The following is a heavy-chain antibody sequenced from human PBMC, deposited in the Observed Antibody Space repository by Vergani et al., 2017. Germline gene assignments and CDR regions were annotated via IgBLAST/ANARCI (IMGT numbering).Heavy chain of an antibody. Sequence: QVQLVQSGAEVKKPGSSVKVSCKASGGPFRSYAISWVRQAPGQGLEWVGRIIPILGIANYAQKFQGRVTITADKSTSTAYMELSSLRSEDTAVYYCARGRCGGDCYLDYWGQGTLVTVSS. V-gene: IGHV1-69*04. CDR1: GGPFRSYA. CDR3: ARGRCGGDCYLDY. J-gene: IGHJ4*02. D-gene: IGHD2-21*02. CDR2: IIPILGIA.